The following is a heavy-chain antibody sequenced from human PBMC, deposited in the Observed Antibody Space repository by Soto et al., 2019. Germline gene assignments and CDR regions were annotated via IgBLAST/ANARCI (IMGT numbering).Heavy chain of an antibody. CDR3: ARDRGPFDRTYYFDY. Sequence: SETLSLTCTVSGGSISSYYWSWIRQPPGKGLEWIGYIYYSGSTNYNPSLKSRVTISVDTSKNQFSLKLSSVTTADTAVYYCARDRGPFDRTYYFDYWGQGTLVTVSS. CDR1: GGSISSYY. J-gene: IGHJ4*02. V-gene: IGHV4-59*01. D-gene: IGHD3-9*01. CDR2: IYYSGST.